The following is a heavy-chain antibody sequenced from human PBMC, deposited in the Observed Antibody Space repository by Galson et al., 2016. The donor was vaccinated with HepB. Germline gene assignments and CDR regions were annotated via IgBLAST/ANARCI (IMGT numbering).Heavy chain of an antibody. CDR1: GFTFSSYW. V-gene: IGHV3-53*01. CDR2: LYSGGTA. CDR3: ASAPTITTIWDS. J-gene: IGHJ4*02. D-gene: IGHD4-11*01. Sequence: SLRLSCATSGFTFSSYWMTWVRQAPGKGLEWVAILYSGGTAVYADSVRGRFTISRDDSKNTVDLQMNSLRVGDTAMYFCASAPTITTIWDSWGQGTLVTVSS.